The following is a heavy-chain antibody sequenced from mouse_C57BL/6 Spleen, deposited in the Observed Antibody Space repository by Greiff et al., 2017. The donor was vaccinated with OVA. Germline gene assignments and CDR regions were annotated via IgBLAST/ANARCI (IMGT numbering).Heavy chain of an antibody. Sequence: EVQLQQSGPELVKPGASVKISCKASGYTFTDYYMNWVKQSHGKSLEWIGDINPNNGGTSYNQKFKGKATLTVDKSSSTAYMELRSLTSEDSAVYYCARGAWYGSSYGYFDVWGTGTTVTVSS. J-gene: IGHJ1*03. D-gene: IGHD1-1*01. CDR2: INPNNGGT. V-gene: IGHV1-26*01. CDR3: ARGAWYGSSYGYFDV. CDR1: GYTFTDYY.